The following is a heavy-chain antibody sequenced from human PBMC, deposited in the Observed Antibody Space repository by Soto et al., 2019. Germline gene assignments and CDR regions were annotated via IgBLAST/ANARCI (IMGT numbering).Heavy chain of an antibody. D-gene: IGHD2-15*01. CDR1: GGSISSYY. Sequence: SETLSLTCTVSGGSISSYYWSWIRQPPGKGLEWIGYIYYSGSTNYNPSLKSRVTISVDTSKNQFSLKLSSVTAAAPAVYYCARGLIRYCSGGSCTKINDYGGQGPLVTVSP. J-gene: IGHJ4*02. V-gene: IGHV4-59*01. CDR2: IYYSGST. CDR3: ARGLIRYCSGGSCTKINDY.